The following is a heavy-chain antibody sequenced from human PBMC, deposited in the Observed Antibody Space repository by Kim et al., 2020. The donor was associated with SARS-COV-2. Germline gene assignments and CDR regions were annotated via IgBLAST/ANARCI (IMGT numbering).Heavy chain of an antibody. CDR2: ISWNSGSI. CDR1: GFTFDDYA. CDR3: AKDIRSSSWYAYYYYYGMDV. Sequence: GGSLRLSCAASGFTFDDYAMHWVRQAPGKGLEWVSGISWNSGSIGYADSVKGRFTISRDNAKNSLYLQMNSLRAEDTALYYCAKDIRSSSWYAYYYYYGMDVWAKGPRSPSP. J-gene: IGHJ6*02. D-gene: IGHD6-13*01. V-gene: IGHV3-9*01.